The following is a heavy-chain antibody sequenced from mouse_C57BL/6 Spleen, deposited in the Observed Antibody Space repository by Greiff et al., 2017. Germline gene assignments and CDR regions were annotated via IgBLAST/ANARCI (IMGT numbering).Heavy chain of an antibody. V-gene: IGHV5-9*01. CDR1: GFTFSSYT. J-gene: IGHJ2*01. D-gene: IGHD1-1*01. Sequence: EVQGVESGGGLVKPGGSLKLSCAASGFTFSSYTMSWVRQTPEKRLEWVATISGGGGNTYYPDSVKGRFTISRDNAKNTLYLQMSSLRSEDTALYYCAREDGYYYGSSYYYFDYWGQGTTRTVSS. CDR3: AREDGYYYGSSYYYFDY. CDR2: ISGGGGNT.